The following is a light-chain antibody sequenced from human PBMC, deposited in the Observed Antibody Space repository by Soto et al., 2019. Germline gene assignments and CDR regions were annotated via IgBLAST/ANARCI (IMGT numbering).Light chain of an antibody. V-gene: IGLV2-14*03. CDR1: SSDVGRHNA. J-gene: IGLJ1*01. Sequence: QSALTQPASVSGSPGQSITISCSGTSSDVGRHNAVSWYQQHPGKVPQLMIYNVNIRPSGISDRFSASKPGNMASLTISGLQAEDEADYYCSSYRVGGSYVFGTGTKLTVL. CDR2: NVN. CDR3: SSYRVGGSYV.